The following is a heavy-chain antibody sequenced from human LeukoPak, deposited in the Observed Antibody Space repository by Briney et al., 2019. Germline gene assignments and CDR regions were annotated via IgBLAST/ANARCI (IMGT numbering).Heavy chain of an antibody. CDR2: VSSSGSTI. CDR3: ARVGNSYDSSGYALLYYYYYYMDV. CDR1: GFTFSSYE. Sequence: PGGSLRLSCAASGFTFSSYEMNWVRQAPGKGLEWVSYVSSSGSTIYYADSVKGRFTISGDNAKNSLYLQMNSLRAEDTAVYYCARVGNSYDSSGYALLYYYYYYMDVWGKGTTVTVSS. J-gene: IGHJ6*03. V-gene: IGHV3-48*03. D-gene: IGHD3-22*01.